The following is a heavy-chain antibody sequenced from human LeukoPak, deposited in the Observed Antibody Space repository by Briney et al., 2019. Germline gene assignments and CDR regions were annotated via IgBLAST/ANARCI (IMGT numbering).Heavy chain of an antibody. CDR1: GGSISSGIG. V-gene: IGHV4-4*01. D-gene: IGHD2-15*01. Sequence: LGTLSLTCAVSGGSISSGIGWSGAGQPPGKGREWIGAIDLIGGTNSNPSLKRRVTTSVDKSTSQFSLNLSSVTAADTPVYCCARVRFCIRGSCYSGQYHFDHWGQGTLVTVSS. CDR2: IDLIGGT. CDR3: ARVRFCIRGSCYSGQYHFDH. J-gene: IGHJ4*02.